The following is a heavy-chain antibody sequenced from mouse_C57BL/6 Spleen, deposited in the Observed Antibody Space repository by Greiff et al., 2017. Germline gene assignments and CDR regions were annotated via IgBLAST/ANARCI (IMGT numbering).Heavy chain of an antibody. CDR3: ARSGTRGFDY. J-gene: IGHJ2*01. CDR1: GYTFTSYW. Sequence: VQLQQSGAELVKPGASVKMSCKASGYTFTSYWITWVKQRPGQGLEWIGDIYPGSGSTKYNEKFKSKATLTVDTSSSTAYMQLSSLASADSSVYYCARSGTRGFDYWGQGTTLTVSS. V-gene: IGHV1-55*01. CDR2: IYPGSGST. D-gene: IGHD3-1*01.